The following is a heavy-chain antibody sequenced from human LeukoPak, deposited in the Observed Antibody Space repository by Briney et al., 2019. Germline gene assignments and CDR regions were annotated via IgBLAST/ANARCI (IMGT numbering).Heavy chain of an antibody. CDR3: TTPADTAMVRYYYYYYMDV. CDR2: IISKTDGGTT. CDR1: GFTFSNAW. D-gene: IGHD5-18*01. V-gene: IGHV3-15*01. Sequence: GGSLRLSCAASGFTFSNAWMSWVRQAPGKGLEWVGRIISKTDGGTTDYAAPVKGRFTISRDDSKNTLYLQMNSLKTEDTAVYYCTTPADTAMVRYYYYYYMDVWGKGTTVTVSS. J-gene: IGHJ6*03.